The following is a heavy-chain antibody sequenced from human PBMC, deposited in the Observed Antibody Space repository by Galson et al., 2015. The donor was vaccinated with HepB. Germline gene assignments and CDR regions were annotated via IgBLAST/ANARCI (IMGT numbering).Heavy chain of an antibody. V-gene: IGHV6-1*01. J-gene: IGHJ4*02. CDR1: GDSVSSDSAA. CDR2: TYFRSTWFY. D-gene: IGHD5-12*01. Sequence: CAISGDSVSSDSAAWNWIRQSPSRGLEWLGRTYFRSTWFYSFAPSVRSRISISPDRSTNQFSLRLNSVTPEDTAVYYCARGRSGYDGVFFDFWGQGIMVTVSS. CDR3: ARGRSGYDGVFFDF.